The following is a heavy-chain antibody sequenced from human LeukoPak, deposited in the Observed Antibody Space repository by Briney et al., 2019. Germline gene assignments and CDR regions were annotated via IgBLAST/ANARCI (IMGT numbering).Heavy chain of an antibody. Sequence: PGGSLRLSCAASGFTFSGYAMHWVRQAPGKGLEWVAVISYDGSNKYYADSVKGRFTISRDNSKNTLCLQMNSLRAEDTAVYYCAINPDPYYDILTPFDYWGQGTLVTVSS. CDR2: ISYDGSNK. V-gene: IGHV3-30*04. D-gene: IGHD3-9*01. CDR1: GFTFSGYA. J-gene: IGHJ4*02. CDR3: AINPDPYYDILTPFDY.